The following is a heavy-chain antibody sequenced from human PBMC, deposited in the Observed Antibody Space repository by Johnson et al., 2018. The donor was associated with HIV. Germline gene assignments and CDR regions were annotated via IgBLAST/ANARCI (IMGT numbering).Heavy chain of an antibody. CDR3: AKGSRYGHGSPFDI. V-gene: IGHV3-43*01. CDR1: GFTFDDYT. J-gene: IGHJ3*02. Sequence: VQLVESGGVVVQPGGSLRLSCAASGFTFDDYTMHWVRQAPGKGLEWVSLITWDGGSPYYADSVKGRFTIPRDNAKNSLYLQMNSLRAEDTALYYCAKGSRYGHGSPFDIWGQGTMVTVSS. D-gene: IGHD5-18*01. CDR2: ITWDGGSP.